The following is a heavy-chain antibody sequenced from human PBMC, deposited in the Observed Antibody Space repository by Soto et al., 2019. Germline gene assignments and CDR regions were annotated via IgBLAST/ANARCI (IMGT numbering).Heavy chain of an antibody. CDR2: IFPFLGTA. CDR1: GGIFNTYG. D-gene: IGHD6-6*01. Sequence: QVQLVQSGAEVKKPGSSVKVSCKTSGGIFNTYGFNWVRQAPGQGLEWMGGIFPFLGTANYAQKFQGTVTNTADESTSTVHMELSSMRSEDTAVYYCARGGYSSSYRFDYWGQGTLVTVSS. CDR3: ARGGYSSSYRFDY. J-gene: IGHJ4*02. V-gene: IGHV1-69*01.